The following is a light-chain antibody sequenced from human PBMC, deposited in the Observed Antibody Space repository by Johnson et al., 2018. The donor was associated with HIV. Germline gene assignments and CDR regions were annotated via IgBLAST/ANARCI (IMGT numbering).Light chain of an antibody. CDR3: GTWDNSLSVYV. CDR1: SSDIGNNY. Sequence: QSVLTQPPSLSAAPGQKVTISCSGSSSDIGNNYVSWYQQLPVTAPKLLIYDNNKRPSGIPDRFSGSKSGTSATLGITGLQTGDEADYYCGTWDNSLSVYVFGTGTKVTVL. CDR2: DNN. V-gene: IGLV1-51*01. J-gene: IGLJ1*01.